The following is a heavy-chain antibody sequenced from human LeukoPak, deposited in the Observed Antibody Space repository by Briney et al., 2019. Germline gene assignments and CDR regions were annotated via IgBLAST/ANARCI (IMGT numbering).Heavy chain of an antibody. CDR3: ASRLWHDYGDYFCQGPNNWFDP. CDR1: GGSFSGYY. CDR2: ISHSGST. V-gene: IGHV4-34*01. Sequence: SETLSLTCAVYGGSFSGYYWNWIRQPPGKGLEWIGEISHSGSTNYHPSLKSRVTISVDTSKNQFSLKLSSVTAADTAVYYCASRLWHDYGDYFCQGPNNWFDPWGQGTLVTVSS. D-gene: IGHD4-17*01. J-gene: IGHJ5*02.